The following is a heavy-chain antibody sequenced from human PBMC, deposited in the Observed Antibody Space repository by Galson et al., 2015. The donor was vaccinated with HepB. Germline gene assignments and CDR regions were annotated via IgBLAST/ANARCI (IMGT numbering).Heavy chain of an antibody. CDR1: GFNFDDHG. V-gene: IGHV3-20*04. J-gene: IGHJ4*01. CDR3: ARESLPGMIGSPKDV. D-gene: IGHD1-26*01. CDR2: INWSGGSI. Sequence: SLRLSCAASGFNFDDHGMSWVRQAPGKGLEWVSGINWSGGSIDYAVSVKGRFIISRDNAKNSLHLEMNSLGPEDTALYYCARESLPGMIGSPKDVWGHGTLVTVSS.